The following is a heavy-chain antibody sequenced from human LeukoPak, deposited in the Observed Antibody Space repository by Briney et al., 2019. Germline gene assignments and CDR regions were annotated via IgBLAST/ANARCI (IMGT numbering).Heavy chain of an antibody. J-gene: IGHJ5*02. CDR2: INSDGSST. CDR1: GFPFSYDW. Sequence: GGSLRLSCAASGFPFSYDWMHWVRQAPGKGLVWVSRINSDGSSTSYADSVKGRFTISRDNAENTFYLQMNKLRTDATAVYYGXXXXXXXAXXXXXIDLWXXXXLVXVSS. CDR3: XXXXXXXAXXXXXIDL. V-gene: IGHV3-74*01.